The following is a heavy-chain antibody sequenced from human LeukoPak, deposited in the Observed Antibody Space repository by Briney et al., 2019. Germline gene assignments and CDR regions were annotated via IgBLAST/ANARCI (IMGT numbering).Heavy chain of an antibody. J-gene: IGHJ4*02. V-gene: IGHV4-59*08. CDR3: ARRYQYDKSGHYYDDF. CDR1: DSSIRRYY. Sequence: SETLSLTCTVSDSSIRRYYWSWIRQAPGKGLEWIGSTHYTEGSTFNPSLKSRVTFSTDTSKNQFFLQLTSVTAADTAIYYCARRYQYDKSGHYYDDFWGQGTLVTVSP. D-gene: IGHD3-22*01. CDR2: THYTEGS.